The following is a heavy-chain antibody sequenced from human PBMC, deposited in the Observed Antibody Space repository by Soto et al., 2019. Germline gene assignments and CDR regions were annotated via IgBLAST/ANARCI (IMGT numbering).Heavy chain of an antibody. CDR2: MNPNSGNT. J-gene: IGHJ6*03. CDR1: VYTFTSYD. Sequence: ASVNVSCKASVYTFTSYDINWVRQATGQGLEWMGWMNPNSGNTGYAQKFQGRVTMTRNTSISTAYMELSSLRSEDTAVYYCASSPFSQDYIWGSYPYYYTDVWRKGTTVTAP. V-gene: IGHV1-8*01. CDR3: ASSPFSQDYIWGSYPYYYTDV. D-gene: IGHD3-16*02.